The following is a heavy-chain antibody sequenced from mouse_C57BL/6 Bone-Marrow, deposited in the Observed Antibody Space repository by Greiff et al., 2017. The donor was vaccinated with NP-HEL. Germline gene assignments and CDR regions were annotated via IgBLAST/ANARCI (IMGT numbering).Heavy chain of an antibody. V-gene: IGHV5-6*01. CDR1: GFTFSSYG. CDR3: ARHLIYYDYWFAY. D-gene: IGHD2-4*01. CDR2: ISSGGSYT. J-gene: IGHJ3*01. Sequence: EVQLQESGGDLVKPGGSLKLSCAASGFTFSSYGMSWVRQTPDKRLEWVATISSGGSYTYYPDSVKGRFTISRDNAKNTLYLQMSSLKSEDTAMYYCARHLIYYDYWFAYWGQGTLVTVSA.